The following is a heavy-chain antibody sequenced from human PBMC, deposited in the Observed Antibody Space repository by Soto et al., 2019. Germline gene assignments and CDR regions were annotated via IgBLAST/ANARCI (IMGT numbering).Heavy chain of an antibody. CDR3: ARDLGGQIVDY. D-gene: IGHD1-26*01. Sequence: QVQLAQSGAEVKKPGASVKVSCKASGYTFTSYGISWGRQAPGQVLEWMGWISGYNGNTKYAQKLQGRVTMTTDTSTSTAYMELRSLISDDPAVYYCARDLGGQIVDYWGQGTLVTVSS. CDR1: GYTFTSYG. CDR2: ISGYNGNT. V-gene: IGHV1-18*01. J-gene: IGHJ4*02.